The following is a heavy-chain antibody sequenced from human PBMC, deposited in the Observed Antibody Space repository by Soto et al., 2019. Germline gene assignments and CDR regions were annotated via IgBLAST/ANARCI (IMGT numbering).Heavy chain of an antibody. D-gene: IGHD3-22*01. J-gene: IGHJ4*02. V-gene: IGHV4-31*03. Sequence: QVQLQESGPGLVKPSQTLSLTCTVSGGSISSGGYYWSWIRQHPGQGLEWIGYIYYSGSTSYNPSLNSRVTISRDTSKHQVSLKLSSVTAADTAVYYCARGDYYDSSGYYQPFDYGGQGTLVTVSS. CDR2: IYYSGST. CDR1: GGSISSGGYY. CDR3: ARGDYYDSSGYYQPFDY.